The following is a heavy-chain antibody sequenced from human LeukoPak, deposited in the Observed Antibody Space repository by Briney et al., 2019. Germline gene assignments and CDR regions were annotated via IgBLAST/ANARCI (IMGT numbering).Heavy chain of an antibody. CDR2: IHRDGSVT. CDR1: GFTFSSYP. V-gene: IGHV3-7*01. D-gene: IGHD3-22*01. Sequence: PGGSLRLSCAASGFTFSSYPMNWVRQAPGKGLEWVANIHRDGSVTYYEDSVKGRFTISRDNAKNSLYLEMNSLRAEDTAVYFCVRDHQYDSAGFYYDLLDAWGQGTLVTVSS. J-gene: IGHJ5*02. CDR3: VRDHQYDSAGFYYDLLDA.